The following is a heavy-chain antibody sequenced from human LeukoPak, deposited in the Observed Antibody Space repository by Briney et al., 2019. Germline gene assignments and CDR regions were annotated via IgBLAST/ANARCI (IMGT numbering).Heavy chain of an antibody. CDR1: GGSISSGSYY. J-gene: IGHJ4*02. D-gene: IGHD1-26*01. V-gene: IGHV4-61*09. CDR3: ARHEGGSYWDHFDY. CDR2: IYYSGST. Sequence: PSQTLSLTCTVSGGSISSGSYYWSWIRQPAGKGLEWIGYIYYSGSTNYNPSLKSGVTISVDTSKNQFSLKLSSVTAADTAVYYCARHEGGSYWDHFDYWGQGTLVTVSS.